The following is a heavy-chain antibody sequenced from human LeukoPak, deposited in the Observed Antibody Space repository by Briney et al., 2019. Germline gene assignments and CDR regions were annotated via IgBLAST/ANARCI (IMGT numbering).Heavy chain of an antibody. CDR2: IIPIFGTA. D-gene: IGHD2-15*01. V-gene: IGHV1-69*05. Sequence: SVKVSCKASGYTFTGYYMHWVRQAPGQGLEWMGGIIPIFGTANYAQKFQGRVTITTDESTSTAYMELSSLRSEDTAVFYCASSGGSSSNWFDPWGQGTLVTVSS. CDR1: GYTFTGYY. J-gene: IGHJ5*02. CDR3: ASSGGSSSNWFDP.